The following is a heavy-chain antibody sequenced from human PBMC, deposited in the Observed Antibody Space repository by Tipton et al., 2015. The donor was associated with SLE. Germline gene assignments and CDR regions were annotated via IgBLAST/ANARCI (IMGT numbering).Heavy chain of an antibody. V-gene: IGHV1-3*04. CDR1: GFTFTDYS. CDR2: INTGTGDT. CDR3: ATLSPGAGDDYVDY. D-gene: IGHD1-26*01. J-gene: IGHJ4*02. Sequence: QLVQSGPEVKKPGASVKISCQASGFTFTDYSMHWVRQGPGQRLEWMGWINTGTGDTQFPAKFQDRITITRDTSASTLYLDLTSLTYEDTAVYYCATLSPGAGDDYVDYWGQGTLVAVSS.